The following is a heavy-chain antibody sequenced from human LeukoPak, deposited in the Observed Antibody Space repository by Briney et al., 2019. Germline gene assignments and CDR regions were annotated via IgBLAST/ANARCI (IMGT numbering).Heavy chain of an antibody. CDR1: GYTFTSYG. D-gene: IGHD2-15*01. CDR3: AREALGYCSGGSCPGGY. V-gene: IGHV1-18*01. J-gene: IGHJ4*02. CDR2: ISAYNGNT. Sequence: GASVKVSCKASGYTFTSYGISWVRQAPGQGLEWMGWISAYNGNTNYAQKLQGRATMTTDTSTSTAYMELRSLRSDDTAVYYCAREALGYCSGGSCPGGYWGQGTLVTVSS.